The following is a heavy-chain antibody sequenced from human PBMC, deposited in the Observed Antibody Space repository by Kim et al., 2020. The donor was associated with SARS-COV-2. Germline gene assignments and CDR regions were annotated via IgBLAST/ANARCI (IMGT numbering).Heavy chain of an antibody. Sequence: GGSLRLSCAASGFTFSSYGMHWVRQAPGKGLEWVAVIWYDGSNKYYADSVTGRFTISRDNSKNTLYLQMNSLRAKDTAVYYCAKELHSSSLGAEYYYYYGMDLWRQGTTVTVSS. J-gene: IGHJ6*02. CDR2: IWYDGSNK. CDR3: AKELHSSSLGAEYYYYYGMDL. D-gene: IGHD6-13*01. CDR1: GFTFSSYG. V-gene: IGHV3-33*06.